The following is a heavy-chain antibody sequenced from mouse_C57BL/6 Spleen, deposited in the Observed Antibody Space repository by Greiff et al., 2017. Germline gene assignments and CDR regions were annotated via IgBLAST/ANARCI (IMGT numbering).Heavy chain of an antibody. V-gene: IGHV1-69*01. CDR3: ARGYWDYYFDY. Sequence: VQLQQPGAELVMPGASVKLSCKASGYTFTSYWMHWVKQRPGQGLEWIGEIDPSDSYTNYNQKFKGKSTLTVDKSSSTAYMQLSSLTSEDSAVYYCARGYWDYYFDYWGQGTTLTVSS. CDR1: GYTFTSYW. CDR2: IDPSDSYT. J-gene: IGHJ2*01. D-gene: IGHD4-1*01.